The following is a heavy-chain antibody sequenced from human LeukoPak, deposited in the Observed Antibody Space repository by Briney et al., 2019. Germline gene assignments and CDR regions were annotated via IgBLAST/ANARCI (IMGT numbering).Heavy chain of an antibody. J-gene: IGHJ4*02. D-gene: IGHD3-16*02. CDR1: GYTFTSYG. Sequence: GASVKVSCKASGYTFTSYGISWVRQAPGQGLEWMGWISAYNGNTSYAQKLQGRVTMTTDTSTSTAYMELRSLRSDDTAVYYCARVENDGNVWGSYRLDYWGQGTLVTVSS. V-gene: IGHV1-18*01. CDR2: ISAYNGNT. CDR3: ARVENDGNVWGSYRLDY.